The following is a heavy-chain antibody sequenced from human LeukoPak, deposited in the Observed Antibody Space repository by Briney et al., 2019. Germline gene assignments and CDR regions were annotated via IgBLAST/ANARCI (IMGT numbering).Heavy chain of an antibody. J-gene: IGHJ4*02. V-gene: IGHV3-48*01. Sequence: GGSLRLSCAASGFTFSTYSMNWVRQAPGKGLEWFSYISSGSGTIYYADSVEGRFTISRDNAKNSPYLQMNSLRAEDTAVYYCARGSGTYSLGFDYWGQGTLVTVSS. CDR2: ISSGSGTI. CDR3: ARGSGTYSLGFDY. CDR1: GFTFSTYS. D-gene: IGHD1-26*01.